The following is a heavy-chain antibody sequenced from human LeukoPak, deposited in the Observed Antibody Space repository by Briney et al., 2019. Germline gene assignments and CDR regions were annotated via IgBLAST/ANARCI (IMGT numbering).Heavy chain of an antibody. J-gene: IGHJ4*02. CDR3: ATYMVRGGDPRY. V-gene: IGHV3-15*01. Sequence: GGSLRLPCAASGFTLTNAWMTWVRQARGRGLEWVARIKTKSDGGKTDYAADVKGRFTISRDDSKNTLSLRMNSLKTEDTAVYYCATYMVRGGDPRYWGQGTLVTVSS. CDR1: GFTLTNAW. D-gene: IGHD3-10*01. CDR2: IKTKSDGGKT.